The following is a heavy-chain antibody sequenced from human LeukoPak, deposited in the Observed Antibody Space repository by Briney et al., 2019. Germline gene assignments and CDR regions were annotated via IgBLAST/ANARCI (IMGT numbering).Heavy chain of an antibody. Sequence: GGSLRLSCAASGFSFSNYWMHWVRHAPGKGLVWVSRINSDGSSTTYADSVKGRFTISRDNAKNTLYLQMNSLRAEDTAVYYCARDPQAADYGDYVYPGYRNWFDPWGQGTLVTVSS. J-gene: IGHJ5*02. CDR3: ARDPQAADYGDYVYPGYRNWFDP. CDR2: INSDGSST. D-gene: IGHD4-17*01. V-gene: IGHV3-74*01. CDR1: GFSFSNYW.